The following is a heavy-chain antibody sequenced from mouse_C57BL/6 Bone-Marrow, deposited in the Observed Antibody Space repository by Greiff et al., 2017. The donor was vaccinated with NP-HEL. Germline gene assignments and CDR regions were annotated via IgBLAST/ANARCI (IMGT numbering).Heavy chain of an antibody. D-gene: IGHD2-1*01. CDR1: GYTFTSYW. J-gene: IGHJ2*01. Sequence: VKLQQPGAELVMPGASVKLSCKASGYTFTSYWMHWVKQRPGQGLEWIGEIDPSDISPHSPQTFSCKSTLPVDTSSSTAYMQLSSLTSEDSAVYYCAKGGNLDYWGQGTTLTVSS. V-gene: IGHV1-69*01. CDR3: AKGGNLDY. CDR2: IDPSDISP.